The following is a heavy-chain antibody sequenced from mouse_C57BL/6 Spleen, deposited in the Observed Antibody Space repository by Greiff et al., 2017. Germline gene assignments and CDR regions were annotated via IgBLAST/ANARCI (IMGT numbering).Heavy chain of an antibody. CDR2: IYPSDSET. J-gene: IGHJ1*03. CDR3: ARGGHGNYWYFDV. D-gene: IGHD2-1*01. Sequence: QVQLQQPGAELVRPGSSVKLSCKASGYTFTSYWMDWVKQRPGQGLEWIGNIYPSDSETHYNQKFKDKATLTVDKSSSTAYMQLSSLTSEDSAVYYCARGGHGNYWYFDVWGTGTTVTVSS. V-gene: IGHV1-61*01. CDR1: GYTFTSYW.